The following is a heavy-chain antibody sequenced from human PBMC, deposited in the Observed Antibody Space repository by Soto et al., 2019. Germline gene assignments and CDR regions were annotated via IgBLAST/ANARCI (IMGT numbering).Heavy chain of an antibody. CDR2: ISAYNGNT. V-gene: IGHV1-18*01. CDR1: GYTFTSYG. Sequence: GASVKVSCKASGYTFTSYGISWVRQAPGQGLEWMGWISAYNGNTNYAQKLQGRVTMTTDTSTSTAYMELRSLRSDDTAVYYCARDLVDTAMAYNTAPYFDYWGQGTLVTVSS. D-gene: IGHD5-18*01. CDR3: ARDLVDTAMAYNTAPYFDY. J-gene: IGHJ4*02.